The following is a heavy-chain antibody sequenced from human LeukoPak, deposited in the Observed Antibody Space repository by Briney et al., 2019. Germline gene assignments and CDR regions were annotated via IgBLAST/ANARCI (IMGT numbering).Heavy chain of an antibody. D-gene: IGHD4-17*01. CDR3: ANRVGLRYYYFDY. Sequence: GVLRLSCAASGFTFSSYAMSWVRQAPGKGLEWVSGISVGGGSPNYADSVKGRFIISRDHFKNTLYLQMDSLRAEDSAVYYCANRVGLRYYYFDYWGQGTLVTVSS. J-gene: IGHJ4*02. CDR2: ISVGGGSP. V-gene: IGHV3-23*01. CDR1: GFTFSSYA.